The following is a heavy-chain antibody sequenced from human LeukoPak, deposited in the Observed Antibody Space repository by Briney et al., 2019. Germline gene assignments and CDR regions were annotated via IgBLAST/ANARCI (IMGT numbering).Heavy chain of an antibody. CDR1: GFTFRSYW. D-gene: IGHD1-26*01. Sequence: PGGSLRLCCAASGFTFRSYWMAWVRQAPGKGLEWVANIKEDESAKHQADSVKGRFTISRDNAQNSVYLQMSSLRGEDTAVYYCARDVGGSLDYWGQGTLVTVSS. J-gene: IGHJ4*02. V-gene: IGHV3-7*01. CDR3: ARDVGGSLDY. CDR2: IKEDESAK.